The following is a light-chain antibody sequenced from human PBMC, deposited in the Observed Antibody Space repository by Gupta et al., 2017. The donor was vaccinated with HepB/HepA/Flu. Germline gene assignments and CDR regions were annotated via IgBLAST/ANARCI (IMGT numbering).Light chain of an antibody. J-gene: IGKJ2*01. CDR1: QSVSSGQ. CDR2: GTA. V-gene: IGKV3-20*01. CDR3: QQYGTSPMYI. Sequence: VLTQSPGTLSLSPGEIATLSCRASQSVSSGQLDWYQQIPGQAPRLLIYGTASRATGVADRFSGSGCGTEFTLTINRRELEDFAVYYCQQYGTSPMYIFGRGTKLEIK.